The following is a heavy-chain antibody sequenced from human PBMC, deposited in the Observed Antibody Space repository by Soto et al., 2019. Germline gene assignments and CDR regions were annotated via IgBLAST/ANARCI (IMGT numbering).Heavy chain of an antibody. Sequence: PSETLSLTCAVYGGSFSGYYWSWIRQPPGKGLEWIGEINHSGSTNYNPSLKSRVTTSVDTSKNQFSLKLSSVTAADTAVYYCARGGYSYGYYYYYGMDVWGQGTTVTVSS. CDR3: ARGGYSYGYYYYYGMDV. D-gene: IGHD5-18*01. CDR1: GGSFSGYY. V-gene: IGHV4-34*01. J-gene: IGHJ6*02. CDR2: INHSGST.